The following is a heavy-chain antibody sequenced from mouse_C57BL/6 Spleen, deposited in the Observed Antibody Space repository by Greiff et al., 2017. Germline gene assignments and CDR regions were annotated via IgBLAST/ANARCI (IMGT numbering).Heavy chain of an antibody. V-gene: IGHV2-5*01. CDR3: AKNDKIHDYALDY. CDR2: IWSGGST. CDR1: GFSLTSYG. Sequence: VQLKESGPGLVQPSQSLSITCTVSGFSLTSYGVHWVRQSPGKGLEWLGVIWSGGSTDYNAAFMSRLSITKDNSKSQVFFKMNSLQADDTAIYYFAKNDKIHDYALDYWGQGTSVTVSA. J-gene: IGHJ4*01.